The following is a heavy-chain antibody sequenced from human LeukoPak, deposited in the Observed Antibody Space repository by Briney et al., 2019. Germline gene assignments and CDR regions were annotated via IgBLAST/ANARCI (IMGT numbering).Heavy chain of an antibody. Sequence: TGGSLRLSCAASGFTFSSYAMSWVRQAPGKGLEWDSAISGSGGSTYYADSVKGRFTISRDNSKNTLYLQMNSLRAEDTAVYYCAKGVVVTAIQDAFDIWGQGTMVTVSS. CDR2: ISGSGGST. J-gene: IGHJ3*02. CDR3: AKGVVVTAIQDAFDI. V-gene: IGHV3-23*01. CDR1: GFTFSSYA. D-gene: IGHD2-21*02.